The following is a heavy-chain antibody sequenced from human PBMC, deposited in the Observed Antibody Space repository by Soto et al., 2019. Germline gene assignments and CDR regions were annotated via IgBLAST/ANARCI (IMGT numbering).Heavy chain of an antibody. CDR1: GFTFSDYY. Sequence: PGGSLRLSCAASGFTFSDYYMSWIRQAPGKGLEWVSYISSSGSTIYYADSVKGRFTISRDNAKNSLYLQMNSLRAEDTAVYYCARYPTLEWELPTAVDYWGQGTLVTVSS. CDR3: ARYPTLEWELPTAVDY. D-gene: IGHD1-26*01. CDR2: ISSSGSTI. J-gene: IGHJ4*02. V-gene: IGHV3-11*01.